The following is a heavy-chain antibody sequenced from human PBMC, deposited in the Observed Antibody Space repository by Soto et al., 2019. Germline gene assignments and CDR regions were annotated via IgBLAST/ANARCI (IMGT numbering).Heavy chain of an antibody. D-gene: IGHD2-2*01. CDR3: ARPAKYCSSTSCYYYYYYYMDV. CDR2: IWYDGSNK. CDR1: GFTFSSYG. V-gene: IGHV3-33*01. Sequence: QVQLVESGGGVVQPGRSLRLSCAASGFTFSSYGMHWVRQAPGKGLEWVAVIWYDGSNKYYADSVKGRFTISRDNSKNTLYLQMNSLRAEDTAVYYCARPAKYCSSTSCYYYYYYYMDVWGKGTTVTVSS. J-gene: IGHJ6*03.